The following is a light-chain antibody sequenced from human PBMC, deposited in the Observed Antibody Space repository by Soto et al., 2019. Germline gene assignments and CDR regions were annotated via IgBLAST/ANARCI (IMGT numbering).Light chain of an antibody. Sequence: QSALTRPASVSGSPGQSITISCTGTSSDVGGYNYVSWYQQHPGKAPKLMIYDVSNRPSGVSNRFSGSKSGNTASLTISGLQAEDEVDYYCSSYTSSRTLCVFGTGTKLTVL. CDR1: SSDVGGYNY. CDR3: SSYTSSRTLCV. CDR2: DVS. V-gene: IGLV2-14*01. J-gene: IGLJ1*01.